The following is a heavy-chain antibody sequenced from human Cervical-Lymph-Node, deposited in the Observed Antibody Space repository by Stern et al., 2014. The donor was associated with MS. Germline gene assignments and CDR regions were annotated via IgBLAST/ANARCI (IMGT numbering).Heavy chain of an antibody. CDR2: MSFVGGNK. J-gene: IGHJ6*02. Sequence: QVQLVESGGGVVQPGRSLTLSCAASGFSLSNSAMHWVRQAPGKGLEWVAVMSFVGGNKKYGDSVKGRFSMSRDIANSTLFLEMNSLRLEDAAVYCCMGVGNAMHVWGQGTTVIVSS. CDR3: MGVGNAMHV. CDR1: GFSLSNSA. V-gene: IGHV3-30*03.